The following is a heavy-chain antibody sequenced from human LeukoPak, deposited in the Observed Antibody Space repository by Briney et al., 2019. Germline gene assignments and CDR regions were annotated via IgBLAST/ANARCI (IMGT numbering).Heavy chain of an antibody. Sequence: GGSLRLSCAASGFTFSSYAMSWVRQAPGKGLEWVSGISGSGGSGGSTYYADSVKGRFTISRDDSKNTLYLQMNSLRAEDTAVYYCAKAGSIRFDYWGQGTLVTVSS. D-gene: IGHD1-26*01. J-gene: IGHJ4*02. CDR1: GFTFSSYA. V-gene: IGHV3-23*01. CDR2: ISGSGGSGGST. CDR3: AKAGSIRFDY.